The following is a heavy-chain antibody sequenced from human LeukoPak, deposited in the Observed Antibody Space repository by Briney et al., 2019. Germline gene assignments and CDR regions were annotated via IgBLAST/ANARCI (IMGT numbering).Heavy chain of an antibody. V-gene: IGHV4-34*01. CDR3: ARRRLFPAHAFDI. Sequence: SETLSLTCAVYGGSFSGYNWNWIRQSPGKGLEWIVEINHIGGTNYNPSLKSRVTTSVDTSNNQFSLNLSSVTAADTAVYYCARRRLFPAHAFDIWGRGTMVTVSS. CDR1: GGSFSGYN. J-gene: IGHJ3*02. CDR2: INHIGGT. D-gene: IGHD2-21*01.